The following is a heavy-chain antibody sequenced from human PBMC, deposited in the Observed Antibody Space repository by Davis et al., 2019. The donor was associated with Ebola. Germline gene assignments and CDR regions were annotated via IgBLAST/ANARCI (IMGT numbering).Heavy chain of an antibody. J-gene: IGHJ6*02. CDR1: GGSFSAYY. Sequence: SETLSLTCAGYGGSFSAYYWTWIRQPPGKGLEWIGEINHSGSTKYSPSLNSRVTISVDTSKNQFSLNLSSVTATDTAVYYCARHPRNSILAMDVWGQGTTVTVSS. D-gene: IGHD3-3*02. CDR3: ARHPRNSILAMDV. CDR2: INHSGST. V-gene: IGHV4-34*01.